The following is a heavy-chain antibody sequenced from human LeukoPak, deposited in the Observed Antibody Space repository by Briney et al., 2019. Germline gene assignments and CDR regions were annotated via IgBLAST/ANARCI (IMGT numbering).Heavy chain of an antibody. CDR3: ATPGDGYNSGWFDH. V-gene: IGHV1-8*01. Sequence: ASVKVSCKASGYTFTSYDINWVRQAPGQGLEWMGWMNPNSGNTGYAQTFQGRVTITTDEPTSTAYMELSSLRSEDTAVYYCATPGDGYNSGWFDHWGQGTLVTVSS. CDR1: GYTFTSYD. CDR2: MNPNSGNT. J-gene: IGHJ5*02. D-gene: IGHD5-24*01.